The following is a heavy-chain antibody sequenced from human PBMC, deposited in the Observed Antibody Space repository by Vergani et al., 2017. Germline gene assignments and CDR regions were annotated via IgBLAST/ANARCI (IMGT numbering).Heavy chain of an antibody. CDR1: GFPFSDYY. CDR2: ISSSSSYT. CDR3: ARQYGSGRIDY. V-gene: IGHV3-11*05. J-gene: IGHJ4*02. D-gene: IGHD3-10*01. Sequence: QVQLVESGGGLVKPGGSLRLSCAASGFPFSDYYMSWIRQAPGKGLEWVSYISSSSSYTNYADSVKGRFTISRDNAKNSLYLQMNSLRAEDTAVYYCARQYGSGRIDYWGQGTLVTVSS.